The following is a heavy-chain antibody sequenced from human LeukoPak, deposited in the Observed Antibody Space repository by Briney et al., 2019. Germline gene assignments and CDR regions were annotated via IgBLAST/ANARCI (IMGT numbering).Heavy chain of an antibody. CDR2: IWYDGSNK. CDR1: GLTFSSYG. J-gene: IGHJ4*02. D-gene: IGHD6-13*01. V-gene: IGHV3-33*01. CDR3: ARDPNLDSSWAFDY. Sequence: GRSLRLSCAASGLTFSSYGMHWVRQAPGKGLEWVAVIWYDGSNKYYADSVKGRFTISRDNSKNTLYLQMNSLRAEDTAVYYCARDPNLDSSWAFDYWGQGTLVAVSS.